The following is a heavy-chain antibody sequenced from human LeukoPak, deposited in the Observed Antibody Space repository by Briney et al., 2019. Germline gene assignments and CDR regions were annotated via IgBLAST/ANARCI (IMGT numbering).Heavy chain of an antibody. CDR3: AREGPMVRGGQSKGFDY. D-gene: IGHD3-10*01. CDR2: INPSGGST. V-gene: IGHV1-46*02. Sequence: ASVKVSCKASGYTFKSYYMHWVRQAPVQGLEWMGIINPSGGSTSYAQKFQGRVTMTRDTSTSTVYMELSSLRSEDTAVYYCAREGPMVRGGQSKGFDYWGQGTLVTVSS. J-gene: IGHJ4*02. CDR1: GYTFKSYY.